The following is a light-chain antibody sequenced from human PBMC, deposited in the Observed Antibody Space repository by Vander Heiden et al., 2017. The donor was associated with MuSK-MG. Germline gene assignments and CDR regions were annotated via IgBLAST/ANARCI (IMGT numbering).Light chain of an antibody. Sequence: QSVLTQPPSVSGAPGQRVTISCTGSSSNIGAGYDVHWYQQLPGTAPKLLIYGNSNRPSGVPDRFSGSKSGTSASLAITGLQAEDEADYYCQSYDSSRSADVVFGGGTKLTVL. J-gene: IGLJ2*01. CDR1: SSNIGAGYD. V-gene: IGLV1-40*01. CDR2: GNS. CDR3: QSYDSSRSADVV.